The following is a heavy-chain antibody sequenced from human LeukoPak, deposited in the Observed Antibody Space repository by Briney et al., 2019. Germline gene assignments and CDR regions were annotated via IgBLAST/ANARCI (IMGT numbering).Heavy chain of an antibody. CDR2: IYYSGST. V-gene: IGHV4-59*01. D-gene: IGHD6-13*01. J-gene: IGHJ4*02. CDR1: GGSISSYY. CDR3: ARATGYSSSWPAYFDY. Sequence: PSGTLSLTCTVSGGSISSYYWSWIRQPPGKGLEWIGYIYYSGSTNYNPSLKSRVTISVDTSKNQFSLKLSSVTAADTAVYYCARATGYSSSWPAYFDYWGQGTLVTVSS.